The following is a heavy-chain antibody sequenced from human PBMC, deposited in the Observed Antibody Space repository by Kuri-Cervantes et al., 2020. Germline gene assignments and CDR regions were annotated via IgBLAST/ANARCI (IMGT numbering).Heavy chain of an antibody. J-gene: IGHJ3*02. Sequence: LSLTCAVYGGSFSGYYWSWIRQPPGKGLEWIGEINHSGSTNYNPSLKSRVTISVDTSKNQFSLKLSSVTAADTAVYYCARHGVSTVTGGGAFDIWGQGTMVTVSS. CDR2: INHSGST. V-gene: IGHV4-34*01. CDR1: GGSFSGYY. CDR3: ARHGVSTVTGGGAFDI. D-gene: IGHD4-17*01.